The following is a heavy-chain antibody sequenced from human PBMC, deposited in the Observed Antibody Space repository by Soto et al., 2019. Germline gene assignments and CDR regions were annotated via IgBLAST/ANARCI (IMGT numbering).Heavy chain of an antibody. D-gene: IGHD3-16*01. CDR2: ISWNRGSM. J-gene: IGHJ6*03. Sequence: EVQLVESGGGLIQPGRSLRLSCAASGFTFDDYAMHWVRLAPGKGLEWVSGISWNRGSMTYADSVKGRFTISRDNAKNSLYLQINSLRAEDTALYYCAKDMGGGGYYMDVWGKGTTVTVSS. V-gene: IGHV3-9*01. CDR1: GFTFDDYA. CDR3: AKDMGGGGYYMDV.